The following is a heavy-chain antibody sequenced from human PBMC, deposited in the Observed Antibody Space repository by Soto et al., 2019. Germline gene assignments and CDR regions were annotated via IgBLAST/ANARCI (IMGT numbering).Heavy chain of an antibody. CDR3: AKDARSYRGYHYGMDV. J-gene: IGHJ6*02. CDR1: GFTFSSYG. CDR2: ILYDGSDK. D-gene: IGHD2-2*01. Sequence: GGSLRLSCAASGFTFSSYGMHWVRQAPGKGLEWLAAILYDGSDKSYAVSVKGRFTISRDNSKNTLYLQMNSLRAVDTALYYCAKDARSYRGYHYGMDVWGQGTTVTVSS. V-gene: IGHV3-30*18.